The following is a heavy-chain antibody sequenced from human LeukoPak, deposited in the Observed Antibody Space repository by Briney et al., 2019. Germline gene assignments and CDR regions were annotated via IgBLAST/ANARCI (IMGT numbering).Heavy chain of an antibody. Sequence: SGTLSLTCAVSGGFISSNNWWNWVRQPPGKGLEWVGEIYHSGSTNYNPSLESRVTISVDKSKNQFSLKLSSVTAADTAVYYCARKGPYYNSLTGYYKNGLDVWDKGTTVFVSS. CDR3: ARKGPYYNSLTGYYKNGLDV. J-gene: IGHJ6*04. CDR1: GGFISSNNW. D-gene: IGHD3-9*01. V-gene: IGHV4-4*02. CDR2: IYHSGST.